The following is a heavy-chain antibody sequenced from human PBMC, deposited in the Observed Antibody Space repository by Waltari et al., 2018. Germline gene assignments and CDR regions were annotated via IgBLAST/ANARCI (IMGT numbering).Heavy chain of an antibody. D-gene: IGHD1-7*01. J-gene: IGHJ4*02. V-gene: IGHV4-39*02. Sequence: QLQLQESGPGLVKPSETLSLSCTVFGDSINSTSYYWGWVRQPPGKGLEWVGSIYSSGRTYYHPSLESRLTISLDTSKNHYSRRLSSVSAADTAVYYCATRLVAAGTNFDYWGQGSLVTVSS. CDR2: IYSSGRT. CDR1: GDSINSTSYY. CDR3: ATRLVAAGTNFDY.